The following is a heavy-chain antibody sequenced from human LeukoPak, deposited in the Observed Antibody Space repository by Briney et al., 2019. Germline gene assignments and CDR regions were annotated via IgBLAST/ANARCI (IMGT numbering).Heavy chain of an antibody. CDR1: GGSISSYY. J-gene: IGHJ1*01. Sequence: SETLSLTCTVSGGSISSYYWSWIRQPPGKGLEWIGYIYYSGSTNYSPSLKSRVTISVDTSKNQFSLKLSSVTAADTAVYYCASGITVTTGRYFQHWGQGTLVTVSS. D-gene: IGHD4-17*01. V-gene: IGHV4-59*08. CDR3: ASGITVTTGRYFQH. CDR2: IYYSGST.